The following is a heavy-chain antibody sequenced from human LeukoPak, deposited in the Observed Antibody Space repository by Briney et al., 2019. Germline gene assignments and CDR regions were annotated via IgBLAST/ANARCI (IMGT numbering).Heavy chain of an antibody. Sequence: GASVKVSCKASGYTFTGYYMHWVRQAPGQGLEWMGWINPNSGGANYAQKFQGRVTMTRDTSISTAYMELSRLRSDDTAVYYCAGLTGYGSGTPGGYWGQGTLVTVSS. CDR1: GYTFTGYY. D-gene: IGHD3-10*01. CDR2: INPNSGGA. J-gene: IGHJ4*02. CDR3: AGLTGYGSGTPGGY. V-gene: IGHV1-2*02.